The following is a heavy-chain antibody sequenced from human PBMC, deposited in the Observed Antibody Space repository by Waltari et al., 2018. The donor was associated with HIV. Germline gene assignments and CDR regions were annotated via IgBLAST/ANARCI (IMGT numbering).Heavy chain of an antibody. CDR3: ASPISPGGMYYYGMDV. D-gene: IGHD3-16*01. Sequence: QVQLVQSGAEVKKPGSSVKVYCKASGDTFSSYAIRWVRQAPGQGLEWMGGIIPVFGTTNYAQKFQGRVTITADESTSTAYMELSSLRSEDTAVYYCASPISPGGMYYYGMDVWGQGTTVTVSS. J-gene: IGHJ6*02. CDR2: IIPVFGTT. V-gene: IGHV1-69*12. CDR1: GDTFSSYA.